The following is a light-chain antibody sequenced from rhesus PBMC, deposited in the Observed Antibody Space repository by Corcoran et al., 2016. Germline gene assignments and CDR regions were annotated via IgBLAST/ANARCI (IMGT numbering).Light chain of an antibody. CDR3: QQYYKTPYS. J-gene: IGKJ2*01. CDR1: QGITNS. V-gene: IGKV1-21*01. Sequence: DIQMTQSPSSLSASVGDRVTITCRANQGITNSLAWYQQKPGETPNLLIYEASSLQGRIPSRLSGSGSWTDVTLTIRSLQPEDFATYYCQQYYKTPYSFGQGTKVEIK. CDR2: EAS.